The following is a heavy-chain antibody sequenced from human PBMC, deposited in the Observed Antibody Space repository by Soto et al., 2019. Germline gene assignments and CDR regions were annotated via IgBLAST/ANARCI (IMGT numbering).Heavy chain of an antibody. J-gene: IGHJ6*03. Sequence: GESLKISCKGSGYSFTSYWIGWVRQMPGKGLEWMGIIYPGDSDTRYSPSFQGQVTISADKSISTAYLQWSSLKASDTAMYYCARHVYASLRLPYYMDVWGKGTTVTVSS. CDR2: IYPGDSDT. V-gene: IGHV5-51*01. CDR1: GYSFTSYW. D-gene: IGHD5-18*01. CDR3: ARHVYASLRLPYYMDV.